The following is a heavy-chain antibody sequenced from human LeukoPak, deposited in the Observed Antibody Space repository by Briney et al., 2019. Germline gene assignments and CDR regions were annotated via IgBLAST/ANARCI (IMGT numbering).Heavy chain of an antibody. D-gene: IGHD5-12*01. Sequence: GGSLRPSCAASGFTVSSKYMTWVRQAPGKGLEWVSVLYSGGSTYYADSVKGRFTISRDDSNNTLYLQMNSLRPEDTAVYYCAREAYESFLDCWGQGTLVTVSS. CDR2: LYSGGST. CDR3: AREAYESFLDC. CDR1: GFTVSSKY. V-gene: IGHV3-66*01. J-gene: IGHJ4*02.